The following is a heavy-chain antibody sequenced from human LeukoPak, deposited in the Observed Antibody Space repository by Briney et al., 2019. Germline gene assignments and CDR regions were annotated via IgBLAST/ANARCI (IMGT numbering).Heavy chain of an antibody. J-gene: IGHJ4*02. V-gene: IGHV3-66*02. CDR3: ARTVVVPAAINY. CDR2: IYSGGST. CDR1: GFTVSSTY. Sequence: GGSLRLSCAASGFTVSSTYMSWVRQAPGKGLEWVSVIYSGGSTYYADSVKGRFTISRDNSKNTLYLQMNSLRAGDTAVYYCARTVVVPAAINYWGQGTLVTVSS. D-gene: IGHD2-2*02.